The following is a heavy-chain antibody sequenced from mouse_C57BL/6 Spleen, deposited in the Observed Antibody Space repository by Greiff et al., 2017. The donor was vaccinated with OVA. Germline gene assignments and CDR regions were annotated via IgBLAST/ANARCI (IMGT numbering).Heavy chain of an antibody. CDR1: GFTFSDYY. CDR2: ISNGGGST. V-gene: IGHV5-12*01. CDR3: ARGRDYEAMDY. J-gene: IGHJ4*01. Sequence: EVQLVESGGGLVQPGGSLKLSCAASGFTFSDYYMYWVRQTPEKRLEWVAYISNGGGSTYYPDTVKGRFTISRDNAKNTLYLQMSRLKSEDTAMYYCARGRDYEAMDYWGQGTSVTVSS.